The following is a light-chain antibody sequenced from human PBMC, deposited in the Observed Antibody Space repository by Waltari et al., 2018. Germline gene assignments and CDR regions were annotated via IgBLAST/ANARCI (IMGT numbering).Light chain of an antibody. J-gene: IGLJ1*01. CDR1: RSAVGRYNL. CDR2: EVT. CDR3: CSHAGSSIYV. Sequence: QSALTQPASVSGSPGQSITISCTGTRSAVGRYNLVSWYQQHQGKAPQLMIYEVTDRPSGVSNRFSGSESDNTASLTISGLQAEDEADYYCCSHAGSSIYVFGTGTKVTIL. V-gene: IGLV2-23*02.